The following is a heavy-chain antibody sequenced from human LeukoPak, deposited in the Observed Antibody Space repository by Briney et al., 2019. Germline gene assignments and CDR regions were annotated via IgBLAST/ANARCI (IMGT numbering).Heavy chain of an antibody. CDR1: GGSISSYY. V-gene: IGHV4-59*01. CDR3: VRSPQLDP. Sequence: SETLSLTCTASGGSISSYYWSWVRQPPGKGLEWIAYIQNSVTSYTDNPSLQSRVTISVDTSKNQFSLKVTSVTAADTAVYYCVRSPQLDPWGQGTLVTVSS. J-gene: IGHJ5*02. CDR2: IQNSVTSY.